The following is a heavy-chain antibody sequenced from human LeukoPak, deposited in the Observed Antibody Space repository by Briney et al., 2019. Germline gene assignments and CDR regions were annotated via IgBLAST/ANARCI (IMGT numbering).Heavy chain of an antibody. D-gene: IGHD7-27*01. CDR1: GFTFSNYA. Sequence: GGSLRLSCAASGFTFSNYAMSWVRQAPGKGLEWVSTISNSGDATYYADSVKGRFTISRDNSKNTLYLQMNNLRVEDTAVYYCARRPNRGAANWYFDLWGRGTLVTVSS. CDR2: ISNSGDAT. V-gene: IGHV3-23*01. CDR3: ARRPNRGAANWYFDL. J-gene: IGHJ2*01.